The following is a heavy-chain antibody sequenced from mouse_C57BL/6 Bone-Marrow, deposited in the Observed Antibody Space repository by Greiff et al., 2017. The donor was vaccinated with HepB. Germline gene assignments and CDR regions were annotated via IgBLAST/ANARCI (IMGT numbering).Heavy chain of an antibody. V-gene: IGHV2-2*01. CDR3: ARKGGLLRSWFAY. Sequence: VMLVESGPGLVQPSQSLSITCTVSGFSLTSYGVHWVRQSPGKGLEWLGVIWSGGSTDSNAAFISRLSISKDNSKSQVFFKMNSLQADDTAIYYCARKGGLLRSWFAYWGQGTLVTVSA. CDR2: IWSGGST. J-gene: IGHJ3*01. D-gene: IGHD1-1*01. CDR1: GFSLTSYG.